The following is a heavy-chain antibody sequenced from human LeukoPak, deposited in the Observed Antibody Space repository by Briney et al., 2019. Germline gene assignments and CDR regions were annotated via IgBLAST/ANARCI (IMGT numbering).Heavy chain of an antibody. CDR3: ARAESGSYHFDY. V-gene: IGHV3-21*01. Sequence: PGGSLRLSCAASGFTFSSYSMNWVRQAPGKGLEWVSFISSSSSYIYYADSVKGRFTISRDNAKNSLYLQMNSLRAEDTAVYYCARAESGSYHFDYWGQGTLVTVSS. CDR2: ISSSSSYI. CDR1: GFTFSSYS. J-gene: IGHJ4*02. D-gene: IGHD1-26*01.